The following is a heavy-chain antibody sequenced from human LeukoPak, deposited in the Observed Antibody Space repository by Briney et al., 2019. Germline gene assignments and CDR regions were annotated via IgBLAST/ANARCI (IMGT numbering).Heavy chain of an antibody. V-gene: IGHV4-34*01. CDR1: GGSFSGYY. CDR3: ARDPQLYGDRTKYNWFDP. CDR2: INHSGST. J-gene: IGHJ5*02. D-gene: IGHD4-17*01. Sequence: SETLSLTCAVYGGSFSGYYWSWIRQPPGKGLEWIGEINHSGSTNYNPSLKSRVTISVDTSKNQFSLKLSSVTAADTAVYYCARDPQLYGDRTKYNWFDPWGQGTLVTVSS.